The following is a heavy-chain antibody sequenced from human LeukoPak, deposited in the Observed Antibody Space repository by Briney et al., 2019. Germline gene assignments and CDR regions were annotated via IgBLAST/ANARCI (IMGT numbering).Heavy chain of an antibody. D-gene: IGHD3-10*01. CDR1: GGTFSSYA. Sequence: ASVTVSCMASGGTFSSYAISWVRQAPGQGLEWMGGIIPIFGTANYAQKFQGRVTITADESTSTAYMELSSLRSEDTAVYYCASVSWFGELLSNWFDPWGQGTLVTVSS. CDR2: IIPIFGTA. CDR3: ASVSWFGELLSNWFDP. V-gene: IGHV1-69*13. J-gene: IGHJ5*02.